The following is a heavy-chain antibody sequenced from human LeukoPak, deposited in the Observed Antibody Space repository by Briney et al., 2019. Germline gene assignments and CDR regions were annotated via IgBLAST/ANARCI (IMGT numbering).Heavy chain of an antibody. CDR2: IYYSGST. Sequence: SETLSLTCTVSGGSISSYYWSWIRQPPGKGLGWIGYIYYSGSTNYNPSPKSRFTISVDTSKTQLSLNMSSVTAADTAVYYCARALEIRLAVSYFDYWGQGTLVTVSS. CDR3: ARALEIRLAVSYFDY. J-gene: IGHJ4*02. D-gene: IGHD5-24*01. V-gene: IGHV4-59*12. CDR1: GGSISSYY.